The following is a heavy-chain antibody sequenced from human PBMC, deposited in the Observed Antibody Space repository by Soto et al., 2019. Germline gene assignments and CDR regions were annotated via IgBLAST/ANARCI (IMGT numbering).Heavy chain of an antibody. CDR1: GYTFTSYY. CDR3: ARDLSGQLVPYFDF. Sequence: QVQLVQSGAEVKKPGASVKVSCKASGYTFTSYYMHWVRQAPGQGLEWMGIINARGGGTSYAQKFQVRVTMTRDTSTSTVYMELSSLRSEDTAVYYCARDLSGQLVPYFDFWGQGTLVNVSS. J-gene: IGHJ4*02. CDR2: INARGGGT. D-gene: IGHD6-13*01. V-gene: IGHV1-46*03.